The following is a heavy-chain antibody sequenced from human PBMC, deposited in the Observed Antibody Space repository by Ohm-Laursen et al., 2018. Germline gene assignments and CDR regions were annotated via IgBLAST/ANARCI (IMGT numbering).Heavy chain of an antibody. D-gene: IGHD3-10*01. CDR1: GGSIRNYY. CDR2: IYYTGST. J-gene: IGHJ4*02. Sequence: SDTLSLTCTVSGGSIRNYYWSWIRQTPGKRLEWIGYIYYTGSTNYNPSLKSRVTISVDTSKNQFSLNLTSMTAADTAVYFCARRHKGNFDYWGQGTLVTVSS. V-gene: IGHV4-59*08. CDR3: ARRHKGNFDY.